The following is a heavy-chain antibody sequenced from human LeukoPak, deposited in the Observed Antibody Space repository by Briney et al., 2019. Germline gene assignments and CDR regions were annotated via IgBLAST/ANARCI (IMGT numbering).Heavy chain of an antibody. V-gene: IGHV1-2*02. CDR1: GYTFTGYY. CDR2: INPNSGGT. CDR3: RTDRYGDYGDYIDY. Sequence: GASVKVSCKASGYTFTGYYMHWVRQAPGQGLEWMGWINPNSGGTNYAQKFQGRVTMTRDTSISTAYRELSRLRSDDTAVYYCRTDRYGDYGDYIDYWGQGTLVTVSS. J-gene: IGHJ4*02. D-gene: IGHD4-17*01.